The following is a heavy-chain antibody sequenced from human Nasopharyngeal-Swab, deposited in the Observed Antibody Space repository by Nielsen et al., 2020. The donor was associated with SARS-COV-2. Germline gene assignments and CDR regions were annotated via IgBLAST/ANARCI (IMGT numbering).Heavy chain of an antibody. CDR1: GFTFSSYG. D-gene: IGHD1-26*01. CDR3: ARGSGSYKESRFDY. CDR2: ISYDGSNK. Sequence: GESLKISCAASGFTFSSYGMHWVRQAPGKGLEWVAVISYDGSNKYYADSVKGRFTISRDNSKNTLHLQMNSLRAEDTAVYYCARGSGSYKESRFDYWGQGTLVTVSS. V-gene: IGHV3-30*03. J-gene: IGHJ4*02.